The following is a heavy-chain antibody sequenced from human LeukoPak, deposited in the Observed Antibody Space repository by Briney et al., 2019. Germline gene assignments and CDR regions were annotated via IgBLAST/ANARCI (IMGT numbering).Heavy chain of an antibody. Sequence: SVKASCKAFGGSFSSEAISWVRQAPGQGLEWMGGIIPIFGTANYAQKFQGRVTITTDESTSTAYMEVSSLRSEDTAVYYCGRKAGDCGGGSCYSIDYWGQGTLVTVSS. J-gene: IGHJ4*02. CDR3: GRKAGDCGGGSCYSIDY. V-gene: IGHV1-69*05. D-gene: IGHD2-15*01. CDR2: IIPIFGTA. CDR1: GGSFSSEA.